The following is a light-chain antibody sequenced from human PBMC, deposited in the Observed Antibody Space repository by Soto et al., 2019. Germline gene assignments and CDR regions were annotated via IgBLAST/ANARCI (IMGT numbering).Light chain of an antibody. V-gene: IGKV1-5*01. CDR2: DAS. J-gene: IGKJ1*01. CDR3: QQYHNYSRT. Sequence: DIQMTQSPSTLSASVGDRVTVTCRASHNVNMWLAWYQQKPGKAPKLLIYDASSLQSGVPSRFTGRGSGTEFTLSISSLQPDDFATYYCQQYHNYSRTFGQGTKVEIX. CDR1: HNVNMW.